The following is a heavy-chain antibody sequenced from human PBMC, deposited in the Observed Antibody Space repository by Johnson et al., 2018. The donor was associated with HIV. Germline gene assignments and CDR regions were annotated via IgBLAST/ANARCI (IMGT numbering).Heavy chain of an antibody. CDR1: GFTFDDYA. CDR2: ISSSGSTI. CDR3: ARDDGWWFDAFDI. Sequence: LVESGGGLVQPGRSLRLSCAASGFTFDDYAMHWVRQAPGKGLEWVSGISSSGSTIYYADSVKGRFTISRDNAKNSLYLQMNSLRAEDTAVYYCARDDGWWFDAFDIWGQGTMVTVSS. V-gene: IGHV3-9*01. J-gene: IGHJ3*02. D-gene: IGHD2-15*01.